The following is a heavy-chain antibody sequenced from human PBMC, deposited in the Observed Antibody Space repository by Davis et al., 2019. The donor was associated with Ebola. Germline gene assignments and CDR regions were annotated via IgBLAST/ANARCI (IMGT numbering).Heavy chain of an antibody. D-gene: IGHD3-10*01. CDR1: GYGFTSYW. J-gene: IGHJ4*02. V-gene: IGHV5-10-1*01. CDR3: ARRNIRGVINDDY. CDR2: IDPSDSYT. Sequence: KVSCKGSGYGFTSYWISWVRQMPGKGLEWMGRIDPSDSYTNYSPSFQGHVTISADKSISTAYLQWSSLKASDTAMYYCARRNIRGVINDDYWGQGTLVTVSS.